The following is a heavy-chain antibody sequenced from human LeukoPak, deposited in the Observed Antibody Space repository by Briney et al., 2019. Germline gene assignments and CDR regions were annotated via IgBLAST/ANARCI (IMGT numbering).Heavy chain of an antibody. Sequence: SETLSLTCTVSGGSISSYYWSWIRQPPGKGLEWIGYIYDSGSTNYNPSLKSRVTISVDTSKNQFSLKLSSVTAADTAVYYCARGNTAMVAYYFDYWGQGTLVTVSS. CDR1: GGSISSYY. CDR2: IYDSGST. D-gene: IGHD5-18*01. V-gene: IGHV4-59*01. CDR3: ARGNTAMVAYYFDY. J-gene: IGHJ4*02.